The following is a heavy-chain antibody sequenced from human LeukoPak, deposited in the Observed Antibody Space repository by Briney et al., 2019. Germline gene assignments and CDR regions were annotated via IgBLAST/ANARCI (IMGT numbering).Heavy chain of an antibody. CDR3: ARDHAISVAGSGLDY. D-gene: IGHD6-19*01. CDR2: IYSXGTT. J-gene: IGHJ4*02. Sequence: PGGSLRLSCAAXGXXXXXXYXXXXXXAXGXXLXXVXXIYSXGTTYYADSVKGRFTISRDNSKNTLYLQMNSLRAEDAAVYYCARDHAISVAGSGLDYWGQGTLVTVSA. V-gene: IGHV3-66*01. CDR1: GXXXXXXY.